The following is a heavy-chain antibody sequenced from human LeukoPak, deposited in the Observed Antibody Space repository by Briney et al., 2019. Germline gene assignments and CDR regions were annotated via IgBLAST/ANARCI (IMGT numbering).Heavy chain of an antibody. V-gene: IGHV1-2*02. D-gene: IGHD5-24*01. Sequence: GASVKVSCKASGYTFTGYYIYWVRQAPGQGLEWMGWIDPNSGGTDYAQKFQGRVTMTRDTSISTAYMEVSRLRSDDTAVYYCARGDLEGYFDYWGQGTRVTVSS. CDR3: ARGDLEGYFDY. J-gene: IGHJ4*02. CDR1: GYTFTGYY. CDR2: IDPNSGGT.